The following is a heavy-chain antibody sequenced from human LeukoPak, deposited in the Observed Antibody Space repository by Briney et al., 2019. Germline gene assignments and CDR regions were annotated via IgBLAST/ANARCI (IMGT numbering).Heavy chain of an antibody. V-gene: IGHV3-23*01. D-gene: IGHD2-2*01. CDR1: GFTFSSYS. CDR2: ISGSGGST. J-gene: IGHJ4*02. Sequence: PGGSLRLSCAASGFTFSSYSMNWVRQAPGKGLEWVSAISGSGGSTYYADSVKGRFTISRDNSKNTLYLQMNSLRAEDTAVYYCAKVPLIVVVPAALDYWGQGTLVTVSS. CDR3: AKVPLIVVVPAALDY.